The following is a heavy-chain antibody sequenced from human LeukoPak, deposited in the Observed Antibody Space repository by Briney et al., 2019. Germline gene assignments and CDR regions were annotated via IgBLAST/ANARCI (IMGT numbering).Heavy chain of an antibody. CDR3: ARGATSAAATGRWFDP. CDR2: INPNSGGT. D-gene: IGHD6-13*01. Sequence: ASAKVSCKASGYTFTGYYMHWVRQAPGQGLEWMGWINPNSGGTNYAQKFQGRVTMTRDTSISIAYMELSRLRSDDTAVYYCARGATSAAATGRWFDPWGQGTLVTVSS. CDR1: GYTFTGYY. J-gene: IGHJ5*02. V-gene: IGHV1-2*02.